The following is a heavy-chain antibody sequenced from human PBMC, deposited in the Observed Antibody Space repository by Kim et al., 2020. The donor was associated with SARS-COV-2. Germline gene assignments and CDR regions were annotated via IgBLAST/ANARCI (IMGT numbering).Heavy chain of an antibody. Sequence: GGSLRLSCAASGFTFTDYGMHWVRQAPGKGLEWVAGISWKTDSMGHAYSVQGRVTITRESDKNSLYLHMNMMSAEDTASAYCAKIRWDCTDLVLYVWG. CDR2: ISWKTDSM. CDR3: AKIRWDCTDLVLYV. J-gene: IGHJ6*03. CDR1: GFTFTDYG. D-gene: IGHD2-8*02. V-gene: IGHV3-9*01.